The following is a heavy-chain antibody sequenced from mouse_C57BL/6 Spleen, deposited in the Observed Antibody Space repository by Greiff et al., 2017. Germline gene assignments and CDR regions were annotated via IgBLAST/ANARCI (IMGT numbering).Heavy chain of an antibody. CDR2: IDPETGGT. D-gene: IGHD1-1*01. Sequence: QVQLKQSGAELVRPGASVTLSCKASGYTFTDYEMHWVKQTPVHGLEWIGAIDPETGGTAYNQKFKGKAILTADKSSSTAYMELRSLTSEDSAVYYCTRGITTVVAANFDGWGTGTTVTDAS. CDR1: GYTFTDYE. J-gene: IGHJ1*03. V-gene: IGHV1-15*01. CDR3: TRGITTVVAANFDG.